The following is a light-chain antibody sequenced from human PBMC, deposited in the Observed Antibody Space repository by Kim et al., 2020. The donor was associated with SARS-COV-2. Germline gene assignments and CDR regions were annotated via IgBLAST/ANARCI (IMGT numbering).Light chain of an antibody. V-gene: IGLV3-1*01. CDR3: QTWDSSSVI. CDR2: QDT. Sequence: SLSPEQTASITCSGNKLEDKYVCWYQQKAGQSPVLLIYQDTKWPSGIPERFSGSNSGNTATLTISGTQAMDEADYYCQTWDSSSVIFGGGTQLTVL. J-gene: IGLJ2*01. CDR1: KLEDKY.